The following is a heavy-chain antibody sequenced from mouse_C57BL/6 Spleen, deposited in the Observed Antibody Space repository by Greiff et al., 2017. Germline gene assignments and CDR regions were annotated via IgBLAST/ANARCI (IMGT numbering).Heavy chain of an antibody. CDR2: IYPRDGST. CDR3: AREAITTVVATRYFDV. Sequence: LVESGPELVKPGASVKLSCKASGYTFTSYDINWVKQRPGQGLEWIGWIYPRDGSTKYNEKFKGKATLTVDTSSSTAYMELHSLTSEDSAVYFCAREAITTVVATRYFDVWGTGTTVTVSS. J-gene: IGHJ1*03. D-gene: IGHD1-1*01. CDR1: GYTFTSYD. V-gene: IGHV1-85*01.